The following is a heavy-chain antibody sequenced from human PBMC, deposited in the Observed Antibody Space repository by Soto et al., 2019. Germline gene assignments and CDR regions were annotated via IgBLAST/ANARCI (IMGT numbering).Heavy chain of an antibody. V-gene: IGHV3-48*01. CDR3: ARDQLYYNDISGRPLNAFDV. J-gene: IGHJ3*01. Sequence: GGSLRLSCAASGFTLNTYSMNWVRQVPGKGLEWVSDISSSGTTYYADSVKGRFTISRDNAKNSLYLQMNSLRAEDTAVYYCARDQLYYNDISGRPLNAFDVWGQGTMVTVSS. D-gene: IGHD3-22*01. CDR2: ISSSGTT. CDR1: GFTLNTYS.